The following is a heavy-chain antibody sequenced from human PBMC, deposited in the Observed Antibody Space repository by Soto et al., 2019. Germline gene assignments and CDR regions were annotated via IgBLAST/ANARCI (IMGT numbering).Heavy chain of an antibody. Sequence: GGSLRLSCAASGFTFSGSAMHWVRQASGKGLEWVGRIRGKANSYATAYAASVKGRFTISRDDSKNTAYLQMNSLKTEDTAVYYCTARLRTPVTRTFFDYWGQGTLVTVSS. V-gene: IGHV3-73*01. CDR3: TARLRTPVTRTFFDY. CDR1: GFTFSGSA. CDR2: IRGKANSYAT. D-gene: IGHD4-17*01. J-gene: IGHJ4*02.